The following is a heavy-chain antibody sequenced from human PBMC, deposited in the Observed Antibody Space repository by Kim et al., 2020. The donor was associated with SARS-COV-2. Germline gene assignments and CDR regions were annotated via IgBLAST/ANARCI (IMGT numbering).Heavy chain of an antibody. J-gene: IGHJ6*02. Sequence: PSLQSRVTISVDTSTNPFSLTLSSVTAADTAVYYCARDLLRNYSYYGMDVWGQGTTVTVSS. CDR3: ARDLLRNYSYYGMDV. D-gene: IGHD3-16*01. V-gene: IGHV4-39*07.